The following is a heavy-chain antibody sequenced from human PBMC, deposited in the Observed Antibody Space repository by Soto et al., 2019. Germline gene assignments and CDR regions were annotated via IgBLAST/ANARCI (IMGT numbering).Heavy chain of an antibody. J-gene: IGHJ5*02. CDR1: GFSLSTSGVG. CDR3: AHGFMYYDSSGFDP. V-gene: IGHV2-5*01. Sequence: GSGPTLVNPTQTLTLTCTFSGFSLSTSGVGVGWIRQPPGKALEWLALIYWNDDKRYSPSLKSRLTITKDTSKNQVVLTMTNMDPVDTATYYCAHGFMYYDSSGFDPWGQGTLVTVSS. CDR2: IYWNDDK. D-gene: IGHD3-22*01.